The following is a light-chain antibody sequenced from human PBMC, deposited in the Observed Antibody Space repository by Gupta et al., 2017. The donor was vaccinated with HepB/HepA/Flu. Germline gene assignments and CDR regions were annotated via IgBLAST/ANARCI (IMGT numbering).Light chain of an antibody. CDR3: QQRSSWPLT. CDR1: QNVRGL. CDR2: DTS. V-gene: IGKV3-11*01. Sequence: LLTQSPATLSLSPGEGATLSCRASQNVRGLLAWYQQRPGQAPRLLVYDTSNRATGIPARFSGSGSGTDFTLTISSLEPEDFAVYYCQQRSSWPLTFGGGTKVEIQ. J-gene: IGKJ4*01.